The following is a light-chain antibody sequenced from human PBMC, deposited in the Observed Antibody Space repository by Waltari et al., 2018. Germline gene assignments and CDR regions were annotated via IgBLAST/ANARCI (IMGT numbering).Light chain of an antibody. Sequence: QSALTQPPSASGSPGQSVTISCPGTGSDVGGYTYCSWYQTHPGKAPNLSIYEFSKPPSVVPDRFSGSKSGNTASLTVSGLQSEDEADYYCSSYAGSFPYVFGTGTKVTVL. J-gene: IGLJ1*01. CDR1: GSDVGGYTY. CDR2: EFS. CDR3: SSYAGSFPYV. V-gene: IGLV2-8*01.